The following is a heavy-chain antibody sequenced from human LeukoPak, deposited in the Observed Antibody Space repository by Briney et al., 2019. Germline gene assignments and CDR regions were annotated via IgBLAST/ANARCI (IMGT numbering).Heavy chain of an antibody. CDR3: ARDNDFDY. Sequence: SVNVSYKPSGSTFTRYYIHSLRQAPGHRREWRGMIYPVGGSTSYGQNFKGRVTMTRHMSTSTVYVELSSLRSEDTAVYYCARDNDFDYWGQGTLVTVSS. J-gene: IGHJ4*02. D-gene: IGHD2-8*01. CDR2: IYPVGGST. V-gene: IGHV1-46*01. CDR1: GSTFTRYY.